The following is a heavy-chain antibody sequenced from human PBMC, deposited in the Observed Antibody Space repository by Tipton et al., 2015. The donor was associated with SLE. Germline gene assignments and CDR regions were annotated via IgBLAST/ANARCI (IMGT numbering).Heavy chain of an antibody. CDR2: VSYSGVT. CDR3: ASSYSDYGMDV. V-gene: IGHV4-59*13. D-gene: IGHD3-10*01. Sequence: GLVKPSETLSLTCTVSDDSITTDYWTWIRQPPGKGLEYIGYVSYSGVTNSNPSLQSRVTMSIDASKKQVSLRLSSVTAADTAVYYCASSYSDYGMDVWGQGTTVTVSS. J-gene: IGHJ6*02. CDR1: DDSITTDY.